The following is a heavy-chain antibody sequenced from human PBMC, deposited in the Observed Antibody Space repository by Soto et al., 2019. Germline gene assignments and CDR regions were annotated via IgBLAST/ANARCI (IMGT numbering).Heavy chain of an antibody. V-gene: IGHV1-46*01. J-gene: IGHJ5*02. Sequence: QVQLVQSGAEVKKPGASVKVSCKASGYTFTSYYMHWVRQAPGQGLEWMGIINPSGGSTSYAQKFQGRVTMTRDTSTSTVYMELSSLRSEDTAVYYCAREKNDFWSGIREKLNWFDPWGQGTLVTVSS. CDR3: AREKNDFWSGIREKLNWFDP. CDR1: GYTFTSYY. CDR2: INPSGGST. D-gene: IGHD3-3*01.